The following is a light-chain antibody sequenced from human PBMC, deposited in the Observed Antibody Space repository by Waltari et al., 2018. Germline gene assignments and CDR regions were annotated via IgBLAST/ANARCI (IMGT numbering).Light chain of an antibody. CDR2: GKN. CDR1: SLSYYY. Sequence: SSELTQDPAVSVALGQTVKITCPGDSLSYYYTNWYRQRPGQAPLLVMYGKNNRPSGIPDRFSGSYSGDTASLTITGAQAEDEADYYCNSRDSDGNPFVFGPATKVTVL. CDR3: NSRDSDGNPFV. J-gene: IGLJ1*01. V-gene: IGLV3-19*01.